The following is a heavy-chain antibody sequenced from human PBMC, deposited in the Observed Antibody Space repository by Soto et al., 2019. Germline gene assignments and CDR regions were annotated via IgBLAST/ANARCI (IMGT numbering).Heavy chain of an antibody. CDR1: GASLISGDFY. J-gene: IGHJ5*02. CDR2: ISYNRSP. Sequence: QVQLQESGPGLVKPSQTLPLTCTVSGASLISGDFYWSWIRQRPGKGLEWIGYISYNRSPYYNPSLKSRVTMSVDRFKNQFSLKLSSVTAADTAVYYCARAGGAAWFDPWGQGTLVTVSS. V-gene: IGHV4-31*03. D-gene: IGHD4-17*01. CDR3: ARAGGAAWFDP.